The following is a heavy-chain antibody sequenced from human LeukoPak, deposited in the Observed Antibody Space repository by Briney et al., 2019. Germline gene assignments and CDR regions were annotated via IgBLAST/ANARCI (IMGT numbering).Heavy chain of an antibody. J-gene: IGHJ6*02. Sequence: ASVTVSCKASGGTFSSYTISWVRQAPGQGLEWMGRIIPILGIANYAQKFQGRVTITADKSTSTAYMELSSLRSEDTAVYYCARGRHCSSTSCYNYYYYGMDVWGQGTTVTVSS. CDR3: ARGRHCSSTSCYNYYYYGMDV. CDR1: GGTFSSYT. CDR2: IIPILGIA. D-gene: IGHD2-2*02. V-gene: IGHV1-69*02.